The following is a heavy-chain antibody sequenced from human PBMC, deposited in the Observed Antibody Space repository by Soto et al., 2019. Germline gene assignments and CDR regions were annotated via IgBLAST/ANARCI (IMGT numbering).Heavy chain of an antibody. Sequence: QVQLVQSGAEVKTPGSSMKVSCTASGGTFVSHTFGWVRQAPGQGLQWMGGFVPLFGSARIARNFQGRVAITADASTSTVFLEVNNLTSDDTATYYCAREDDTTGHYSWFDPWGPGTLVTVSS. V-gene: IGHV1-69*01. J-gene: IGHJ5*02. D-gene: IGHD1-26*01. CDR1: GGTFVSHT. CDR3: AREDDTTGHYSWFDP. CDR2: FVPLFGSA.